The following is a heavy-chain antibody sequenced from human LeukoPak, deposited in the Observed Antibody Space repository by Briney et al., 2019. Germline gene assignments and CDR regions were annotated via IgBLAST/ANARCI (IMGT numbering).Heavy chain of an antibody. CDR3: ARGYWNERHFDY. Sequence: PSETLSLTCTVSGGSISSYYWSWIRQPPGKGLEWIGYIYYSGSTNYNPSLKSRVTISADTSKNQFSLKLSSVTAADTAVYYCARGYWNERHFDYWGQGTLVTVSS. J-gene: IGHJ4*02. CDR2: IYYSGST. V-gene: IGHV4-59*12. CDR1: GGSISSYY. D-gene: IGHD1-1*01.